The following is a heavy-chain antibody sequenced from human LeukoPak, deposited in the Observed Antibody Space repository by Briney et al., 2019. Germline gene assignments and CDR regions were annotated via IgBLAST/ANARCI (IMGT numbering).Heavy chain of an antibody. V-gene: IGHV3-21*01. CDR3: ARDSGSYSDY. CDR2: ISSSSSSYI. CDR1: GFTFSSYG. J-gene: IGHJ4*02. D-gene: IGHD1-26*01. Sequence: GGSLRLSCAASGFTFSSYGMHWVRQAPGKGLEWVSSISSSSSSYIYCADSVKGRFTISRDNAKNSLYLQMNSLRAEDTAVYYCARDSGSYSDYWGQGTLVTVSS.